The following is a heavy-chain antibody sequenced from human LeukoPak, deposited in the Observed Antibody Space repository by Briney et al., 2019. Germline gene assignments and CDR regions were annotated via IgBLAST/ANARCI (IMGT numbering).Heavy chain of an antibody. CDR1: GYTFTSYT. CDR3: ARGGSEYAFWSVQRSNWFDP. CDR2: INTNTGKS. J-gene: IGHJ5*02. V-gene: IGHV7-4-1*02. D-gene: IGHD3-3*01. Sequence: GASVKVSCKASGYTFTSYTMNWVRQAPGQGLEWVGWINTNTGKSTYAQGFTGRFVSSLDTSVSTTYLQINSLKAEDTAVYYCARGGSEYAFWSVQRSNWFDPWGQGTLITVSS.